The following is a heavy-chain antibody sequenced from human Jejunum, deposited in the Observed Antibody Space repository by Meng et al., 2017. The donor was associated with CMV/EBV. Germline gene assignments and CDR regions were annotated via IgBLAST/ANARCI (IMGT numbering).Heavy chain of an antibody. Sequence: QVQLQEWGQGLVKPSETLSLTCTVSGGSISDYYWSWIRQPAGKGLEWIGRIYSNGATNYNPSLKSRVTMSVDTSKNQFSLKLSSVTAADTAVYFCARDMHREVVIQDYWGQGTLVTVSS. J-gene: IGHJ4*02. CDR2: IYSNGAT. V-gene: IGHV4-4*07. CDR3: ARDMHREVVIQDY. CDR1: GGSISDYY. D-gene: IGHD3-10*01.